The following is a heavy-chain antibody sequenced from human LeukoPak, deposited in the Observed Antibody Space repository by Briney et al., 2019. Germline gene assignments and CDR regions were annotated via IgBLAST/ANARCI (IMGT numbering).Heavy chain of an antibody. CDR1: GFTFTGQT. CDR3: AKDPNPFYDFWSGYK. Sequence: GGSLRLSCAASGFTFTGQTMTWLRQAPGKGLEWVSIIGGRDDRTYYADSVKGRFTISRDNSKNILYLQMNSLRAEDTAVYYCAKDPNPFYDFWSGYKWGQGTLVTVSS. D-gene: IGHD3-3*01. J-gene: IGHJ4*02. CDR2: IGGRDDRT. V-gene: IGHV3-23*01.